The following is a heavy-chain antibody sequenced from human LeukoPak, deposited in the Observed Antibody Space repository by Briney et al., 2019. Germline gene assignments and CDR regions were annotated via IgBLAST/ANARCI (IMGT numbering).Heavy chain of an antibody. J-gene: IGHJ5*02. CDR3: AKDFRHLVGAEFDP. D-gene: IGHD1-26*01. CDR1: GFTFSSYG. Sequence: PGRSLRLSCAASGFTFSSYGFHWVRQAPGKGLEWVAVIWSDGSYKYYADSVKGRFTISRDNSKNTLYLQMNSLRAEDTAVYYCAKDFRHLVGAEFDPWGQGTLVTVSS. CDR2: IWSDGSYK. V-gene: IGHV3-33*06.